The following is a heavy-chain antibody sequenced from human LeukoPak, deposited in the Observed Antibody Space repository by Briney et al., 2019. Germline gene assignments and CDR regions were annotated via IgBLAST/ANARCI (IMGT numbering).Heavy chain of an antibody. CDR3: ASSSIASPGTFDY. CDR2: ISNSGSSI. J-gene: IGHJ4*02. Sequence: GGSLRLSCAASGFTFSDYYMNWIRQAPGRGLEWVSYISNSGSSIYYAESVKGRFTISRDNAKHSVNLQMNSLRAEDTAVYYCASSSIASPGTFDYWGQGTLVTVSS. D-gene: IGHD6-13*01. V-gene: IGHV3-11*04. CDR1: GFTFSDYY.